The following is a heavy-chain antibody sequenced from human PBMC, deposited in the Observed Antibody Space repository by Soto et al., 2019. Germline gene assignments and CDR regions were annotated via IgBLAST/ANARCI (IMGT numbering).Heavy chain of an antibody. J-gene: IGHJ2*01. CDR1: GGTFSSYA. CDR3: ARPRRDGSKAGWCFDL. V-gene: IGHV1-69*12. D-gene: IGHD6-13*01. CDR2: IIPIFGTA. Sequence: QVQLVQSGAEVKKPGSSVKVSCKASGGTFSSYAISWVRQAPGQGLEWMGGIIPIFGTANYAQKFQGRVTITADEPTSTAYMELSSLSSEDTAMYYCARPRRDGSKAGWCFDLWGRGTLVTVSS.